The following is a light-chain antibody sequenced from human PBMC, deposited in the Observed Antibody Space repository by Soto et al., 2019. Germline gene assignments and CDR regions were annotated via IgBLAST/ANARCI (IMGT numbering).Light chain of an antibody. V-gene: IGLV1-40*01. CDR1: SSNIGAGYD. CDR2: GNS. CDR3: QSFDSSLSGVI. J-gene: IGLJ2*01. Sequence: QSVLTQPPSVSGAPGQRVTISCTGSSSNIGAGYDVHWYQHLPGTAPKLLIYGNSNRPSGVPDRCSGSKSGTSASLAITGLQAEDEADYYCQSFDSSLSGVIFGGGTKLTVL.